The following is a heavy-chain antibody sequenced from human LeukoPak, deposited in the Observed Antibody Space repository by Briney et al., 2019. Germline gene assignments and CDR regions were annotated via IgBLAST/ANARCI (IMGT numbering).Heavy chain of an antibody. Sequence: GGSLRLSCVVSGFSLRTYAMSWVRQAPGKGLEWVATIRGGGFSRYYADSVKGRVSISRDDSQNTVSLEVDNLGVEDTAIYYCAKHKGGGLGNDAFDLWGPGTMLIVSS. CDR3: AKHKGGGLGNDAFDL. CDR2: IRGGGFSR. V-gene: IGHV3-23*01. J-gene: IGHJ3*01. CDR1: GFSLRTYA. D-gene: IGHD2-15*01.